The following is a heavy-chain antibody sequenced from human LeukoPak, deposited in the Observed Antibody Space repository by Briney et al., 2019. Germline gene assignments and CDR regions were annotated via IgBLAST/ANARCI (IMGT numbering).Heavy chain of an antibody. V-gene: IGHV4-4*02. CDR3: ARADSSWYQEYYSDY. Sequence: SGTLSLTCAVSGGSVSGNDWWNWVRQSPGKGLEWIGEVYHSGDTKYNPSLQSRVTISIDKSKDQVSLRLRSVTAADTAVYYCARADSSWYQEYYSDYWGQGSLVTVSS. CDR1: GGSVSGNDW. D-gene: IGHD6-13*01. CDR2: VYHSGDT. J-gene: IGHJ4*02.